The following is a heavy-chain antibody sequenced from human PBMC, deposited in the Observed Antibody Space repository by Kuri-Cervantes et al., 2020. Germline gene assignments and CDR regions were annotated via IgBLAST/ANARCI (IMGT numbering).Heavy chain of an antibody. J-gene: IGHJ4*02. CDR1: GGSFSGYY. CDR2: IYYSGST. V-gene: IGHV4-59*12. CDR3: ARGGVAGKYYFDY. Sequence: SQTLSLTCAVYGGSFSGYYWSWIRQPPGKGLEWIGYIYYSGSTNYNPSLKSRVTISVDTSKNQFSLKLSSVTAADTAVYYCARGGVAGKYYFDYWGQGTLVTVSS. D-gene: IGHD6-19*01.